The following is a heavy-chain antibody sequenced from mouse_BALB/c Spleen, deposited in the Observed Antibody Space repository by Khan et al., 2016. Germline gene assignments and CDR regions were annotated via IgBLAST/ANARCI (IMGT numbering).Heavy chain of an antibody. CDR2: IRSKSNNYAT. CDR1: GFTFNTYA. D-gene: IGHD2-2*01. V-gene: IGHV10-1*02. Sequence: EVQLVESGGGLVQPKGSLKLSCAASGFTFNTYAMNWVRQAPGTGLEWVARIRSKSNNYATYYADSVKDRFTISRDDSQSMLYLQMNNLKTEDTARYYCVRQRLRTPYWYFDVWGAGTTVTVSS. J-gene: IGHJ1*01. CDR3: VRQRLRTPYWYFDV.